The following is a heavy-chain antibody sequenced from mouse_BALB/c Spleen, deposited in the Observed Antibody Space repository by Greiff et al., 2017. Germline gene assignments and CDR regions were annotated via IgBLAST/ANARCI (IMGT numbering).Heavy chain of an antibody. J-gene: IGHJ4*01. CDR1: GFNIKDTY. D-gene: IGHD2-1*01. CDR2: IDPANGNT. Sequence: VQLQQSGAELVKPGASVKLSCTASGFNIKDTYMHWVKQRPEQGLEWIGRIDPANGNTKYDPKFQGKATITAYTSSNTAYLQLSSLTSEDTAVYYCARDGNYDFYYAMDYWGQGTSVTVSS. CDR3: ARDGNYDFYYAMDY. V-gene: IGHV14-3*02.